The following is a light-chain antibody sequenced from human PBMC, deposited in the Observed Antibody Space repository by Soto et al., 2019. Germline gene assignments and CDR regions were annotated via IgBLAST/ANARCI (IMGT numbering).Light chain of an antibody. Sequence: DIQMTQSPSTLSASVGDRFTITCRASQSISSWLAWYQQKPGKAPKLLIYDASSLESGVPSRFSGSGFGTEFTLTISGLQPDDFATYYCQRYNSYFPAFGQGTKVDIK. J-gene: IGKJ2*01. CDR3: QRYNSYFPA. V-gene: IGKV1-5*01. CDR1: QSISSW. CDR2: DAS.